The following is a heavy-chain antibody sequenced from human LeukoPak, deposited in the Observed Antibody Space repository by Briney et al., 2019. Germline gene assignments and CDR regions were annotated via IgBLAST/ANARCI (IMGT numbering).Heavy chain of an antibody. D-gene: IGHD2-2*01. J-gene: IGHJ3*02. CDR2: IYYGGST. CDR1: GGSISSYY. Sequence: SETLSLTCTVSGGSISSYYWSWIRQPPGKGLEWIGYIYYGGSTNYNPSLKRRVTISVDTSKNQFSLKLSSVTAADTAVYYCARTSLTQKLAFDIWGQGTMVTVSS. V-gene: IGHV4-59*08. CDR3: ARTSLTQKLAFDI.